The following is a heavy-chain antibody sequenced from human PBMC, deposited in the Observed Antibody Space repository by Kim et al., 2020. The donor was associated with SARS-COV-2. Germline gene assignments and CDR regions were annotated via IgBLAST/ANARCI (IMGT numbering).Heavy chain of an antibody. CDR2: ISSDRSYT. J-gene: IGHJ5*02. D-gene: IGHD5-18*01. CDR3: VRGGYTNWFDP. Sequence: GGSLRLSCIASGFTFSDYYMSWIRQAPGKGLEWVSYISSDRSYTKYADSVRGRFTISRDNAKNSLYLQMDSLRAEETAVFYCVRGGYTNWFDPWGQGTLVTVSS. CDR1: GFTFSDYY. V-gene: IGHV3-11*06.